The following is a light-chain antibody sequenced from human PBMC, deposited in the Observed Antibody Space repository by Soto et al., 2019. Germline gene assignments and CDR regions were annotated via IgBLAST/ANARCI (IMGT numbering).Light chain of an antibody. Sequence: QSVLTQPPSASGTPGQRVTISCSGSSSNIGSNTVNWYQQLPGTAPKLLISSNDQRPSGVPDRVSGSKSGTSASLAISGLQSDDEADYYCAAWDDSLHAVVFGGGTKLTGL. J-gene: IGLJ2*01. V-gene: IGLV1-44*01. CDR3: AAWDDSLHAVV. CDR2: SND. CDR1: SSNIGSNT.